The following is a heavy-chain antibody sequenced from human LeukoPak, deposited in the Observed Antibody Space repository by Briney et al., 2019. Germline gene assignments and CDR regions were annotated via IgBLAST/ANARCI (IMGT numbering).Heavy chain of an antibody. J-gene: IGHJ3*02. CDR3: ARDCSSTSCAGAFDI. D-gene: IGHD2-2*01. V-gene: IGHV3-13*01. CDR2: IGTAGDT. CDR1: GFTFSSYD. Sequence: GGSLRLSCAAPGFTFSSYDMHWVRQATGKGLEWVSAIGTAGDTYYPGSVKGRFTISRENAKNSLYLQMNSLRAGDTAVYYCARDCSSTSCAGAFDIWGQGTMVTVSS.